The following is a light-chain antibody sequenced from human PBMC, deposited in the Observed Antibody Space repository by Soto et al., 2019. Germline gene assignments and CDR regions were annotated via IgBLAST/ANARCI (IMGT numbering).Light chain of an antibody. CDR1: SSDVGSYNL. V-gene: IGLV2-23*01. CDR3: CSYAGSRTVV. Sequence: QSALTQPASVSGSPGQSITISCTGTSSDVGSYNLVSWYQQHTGKTPKLMIYEGSKRPTGVSNRFAGSKSGNTASLTISGLQAEDEADYYCCSYAGSRTVVFGGGTKRTVL. J-gene: IGLJ2*01. CDR2: EGS.